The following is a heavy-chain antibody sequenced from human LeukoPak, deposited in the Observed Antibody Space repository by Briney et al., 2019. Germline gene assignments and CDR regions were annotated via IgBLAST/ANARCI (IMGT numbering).Heavy chain of an antibody. CDR1: GFTFSSYG. CDR2: IWYDGSNK. V-gene: IGHV3-33*01. CDR3: ASDSSGYYYYDY. J-gene: IGHJ4*02. D-gene: IGHD3-22*01. Sequence: PGRSLRLSCAASGFTFSSYGMHWVRQAPGKGLEWVAVIWYDGSNKYYADSVKGRFTISRDNSKNTLYLQMSSLRAEDTAVYYCASDSSGYYYYDYWGQGTLVTVSS.